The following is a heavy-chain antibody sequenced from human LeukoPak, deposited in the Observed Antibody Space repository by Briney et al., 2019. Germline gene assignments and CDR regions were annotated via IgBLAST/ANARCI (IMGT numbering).Heavy chain of an antibody. CDR1: GFTFSSYA. Sequence: PGRSLRLSCAASGFTFSSYAMHWVRQAPGKGLEWVAVVPYDGRNKYYADSVKGRFTISRDNSKYTLYLQMNSLRAEDTAVYYCARSSHCSSTSCYLPFDYWGQGTLVTVSS. V-gene: IGHV3-30*04. D-gene: IGHD2-2*01. CDR2: VPYDGRNK. CDR3: ARSSHCSSTSCYLPFDY. J-gene: IGHJ4*02.